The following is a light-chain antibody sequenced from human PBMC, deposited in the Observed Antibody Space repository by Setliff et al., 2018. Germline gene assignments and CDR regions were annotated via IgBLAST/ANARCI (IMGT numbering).Light chain of an antibody. J-gene: IGLJ1*01. V-gene: IGLV2-11*01. CDR3: CSYAGSCPYV. CDR2: DVS. CDR1: SSDVGGYNY. Sequence: QSALAQPRSVSGSPGQSVTISCTGTSSDVGGYNYVSWYQQYPGKAPKLMIYDVSKRPSGVPDRFSGSKSGNTASLTISGLQAEDEADYYCCSYAGSCPYVFGTGTKV.